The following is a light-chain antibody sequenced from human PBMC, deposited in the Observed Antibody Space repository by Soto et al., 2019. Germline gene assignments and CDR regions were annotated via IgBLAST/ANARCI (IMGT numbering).Light chain of an antibody. V-gene: IGKV1-39*01. Sequence: DIQMTQSPSSLSASVGDRVTITCQASQDINNYLNWFQQKPGQAPKLLIYDASNLQTGVPSRFSGSGSGTDFTLTISSLQPEDFATYYCQQSYNTPYTFGQGTKLEI. CDR2: DAS. CDR3: QQSYNTPYT. J-gene: IGKJ2*01. CDR1: QDINNY.